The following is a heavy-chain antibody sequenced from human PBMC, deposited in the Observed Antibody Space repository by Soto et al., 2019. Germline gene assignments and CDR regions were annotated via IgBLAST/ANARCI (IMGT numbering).Heavy chain of an antibody. V-gene: IGHV3-23*01. Sequence: DVQLLESGGGLVQPEGSLRLSCAASGFTFSSYAMGWVRQGPGKGLEWVAVVSIGGSTHYADSVRGRFTISRDNSENALSLQMTSLTAEDTAVYFCAKRRGAGGNFDYWGQGALVTVSS. J-gene: IGHJ4*02. D-gene: IGHD1-26*01. CDR3: AKRRGAGGNFDY. CDR2: VSIGGST. CDR1: GFTFSSYA.